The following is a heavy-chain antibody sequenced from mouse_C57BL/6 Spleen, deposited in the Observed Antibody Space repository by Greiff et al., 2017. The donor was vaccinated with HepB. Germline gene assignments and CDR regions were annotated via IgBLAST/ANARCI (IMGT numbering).Heavy chain of an antibody. CDR3: ARTNYYAMDY. CDR1: GYTFTSYW. V-gene: IGHV1-64*01. CDR2: IHPNSGST. J-gene: IGHJ4*01. Sequence: QVQLQQPGAEPVKPGASVKLSCKASGYTFTSYWMHWVKQRPGQGLEWIGMIHPNSGSTNYNEKFKSKATLTVDKSSSTAYMQLSSLTSEDSAVYYCARTNYYAMDYWGQGTSVTVSS.